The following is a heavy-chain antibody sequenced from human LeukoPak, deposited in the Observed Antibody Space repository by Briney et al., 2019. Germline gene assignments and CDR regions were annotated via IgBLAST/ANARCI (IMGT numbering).Heavy chain of an antibody. Sequence: GGSLRLSCAASGFTFSSYAMSWVRQAPGKGLEWVSAISGSGGSTYYADSVKGRFTISRDNSKNTLYLQMNSLRAEDTAVYYCEAAARPDRSHFDHWGQGTLVTVSS. D-gene: IGHD6-6*01. V-gene: IGHV3-23*01. J-gene: IGHJ4*02. CDR3: EAAARPDRSHFDH. CDR1: GFTFSSYA. CDR2: ISGSGGST.